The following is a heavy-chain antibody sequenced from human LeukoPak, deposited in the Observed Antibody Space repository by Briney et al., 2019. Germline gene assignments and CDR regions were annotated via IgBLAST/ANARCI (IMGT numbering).Heavy chain of an antibody. Sequence: SETLSPTCTVSGGSISSSSYYWGWIRQPPGKGLEWIGSIYYSGSTYYNPSLKSRVTISVDTSKNQFSLKLSSVTAADTAVYYCARHVYVVYLDYWGQGTLVTVSS. J-gene: IGHJ4*02. V-gene: IGHV4-39*01. CDR3: ARHVYVVYLDY. D-gene: IGHD2-15*01. CDR2: IYYSGST. CDR1: GGSISSSSYY.